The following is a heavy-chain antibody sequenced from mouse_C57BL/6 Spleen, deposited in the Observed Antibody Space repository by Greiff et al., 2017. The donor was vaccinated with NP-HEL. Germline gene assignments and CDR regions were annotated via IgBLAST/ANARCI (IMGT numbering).Heavy chain of an antibody. CDR1: GYSFTGSY. CDR2: ITPSTGGT. D-gene: IGHD2-1*01. Sequence: EVQLQQSGPALVKPGASVKISCKASGYSFTGSYMHWVKQSPEKSLEWIGEITPSTGGTTYNQKFKAKATLTVYKSSSTAYMQLKSLTSDDSAFYDCARGGYYGKTPSFAYWGQGTLVTVSA. V-gene: IGHV1-42*01. J-gene: IGHJ3*01. CDR3: ARGGYYGKTPSFAY.